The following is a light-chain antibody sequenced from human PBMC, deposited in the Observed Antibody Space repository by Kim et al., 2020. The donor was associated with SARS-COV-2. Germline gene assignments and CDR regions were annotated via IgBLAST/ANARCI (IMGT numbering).Light chain of an antibody. V-gene: IGKV1-5*03. J-gene: IGKJ2*01. CDR1: QNINTY. Sequence: AADGDRVTITCRDSQNINTYLDWYQQKPGKAPNLLIYQASSLQIGVPSRFSGSGSGAEFTLTISSLQPDDFATYYCQHYIRFPYTFGQGTKLEI. CDR2: QAS. CDR3: QHYIRFPYT.